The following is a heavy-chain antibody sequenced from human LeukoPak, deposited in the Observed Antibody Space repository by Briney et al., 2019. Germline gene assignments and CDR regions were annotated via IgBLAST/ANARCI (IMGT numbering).Heavy chain of an antibody. CDR1: GGSFSGYY. CDR3: ARGGYSGYDHYYFDY. D-gene: IGHD5-12*01. J-gene: IGHJ4*02. Sequence: SETLSLTCAVHGGSFSGYYWSWIREPPGKGLEWIGEINHSGSTNYNPSLKSRVTISVDTSKNHFSLKLSSVTAADTAVYYCARGGYSGYDHYYFDYWGQGTLVTVSS. V-gene: IGHV4-34*01. CDR2: INHSGST.